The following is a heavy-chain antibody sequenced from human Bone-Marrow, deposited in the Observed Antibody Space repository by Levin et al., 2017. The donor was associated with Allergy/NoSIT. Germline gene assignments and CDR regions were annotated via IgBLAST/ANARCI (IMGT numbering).Heavy chain of an antibody. CDR1: GYTFSSYG. J-gene: IGHJ6*02. CDR3: ARDFSSSWYYYYGMDV. D-gene: IGHD6-13*01. V-gene: IGHV1-18*01. CDR2: ISADNGKT. Sequence: EASVKVSCKASGYTFSSYGISWVRQAPGQGLEWMGWISADNGKTNYAEKLQGRVTMTTDTSTNTAYMELRSLRSDDTAVYYCARDFSSSWYYYYGMDVWGQGTTVIVSS.